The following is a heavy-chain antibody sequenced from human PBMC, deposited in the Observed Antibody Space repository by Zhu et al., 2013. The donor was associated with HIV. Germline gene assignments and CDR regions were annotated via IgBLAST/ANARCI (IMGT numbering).Heavy chain of an antibody. J-gene: IGHJ4*02. D-gene: IGHD3-10*01. CDR1: GDSFTNHY. CDR3: AREVRGSGSYSFDY. Sequence: QVQVVQSGAEVKEPGASVKISCKALGDSFTNHYVHWVRQAPGQGLEWIGVTRPTSVGPTYAQKFQGGVTMTRDTSTSTVYMELSSLRSEDTAMYYCAREVRGSGSYSFDYWGQGTLVTVSS. CDR2: TRPTSVGP. V-gene: IGHV1-46*01.